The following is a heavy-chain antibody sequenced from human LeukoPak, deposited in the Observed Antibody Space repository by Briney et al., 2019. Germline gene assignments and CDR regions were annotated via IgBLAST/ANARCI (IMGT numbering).Heavy chain of an antibody. CDR1: GFTFSSYA. Sequence: PGGSLRLSCAASGFTFSSYAMSWVRQAPGKGLEWVSAISGSGGSTYYADSVKGRITISRDNSKNTLYLQMNSLRAEDTAVYYCAKDEYYYYYGMDVWGQGTTVTVSS. CDR3: AKDEYYYYYGMDV. V-gene: IGHV3-23*01. CDR2: ISGSGGST. J-gene: IGHJ6*02.